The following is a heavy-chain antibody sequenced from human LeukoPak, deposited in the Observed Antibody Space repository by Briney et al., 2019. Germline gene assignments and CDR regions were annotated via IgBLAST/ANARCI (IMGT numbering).Heavy chain of an antibody. CDR1: GYSFTDYY. Sequence: VASVKVSCKTSGYSFTDYYMHWGRQAPGQGLEWMGWINPNSGGTSSAQKFQGRVTMTRDTSITTVYMEVNWLTSDDTAMYYCARADRLHGGPYLIGPWGQGTLLTVSS. V-gene: IGHV1-2*02. CDR2: INPNSGGT. J-gene: IGHJ5*02. CDR3: ARADRLHGGPYLIGP. D-gene: IGHD3-16*01.